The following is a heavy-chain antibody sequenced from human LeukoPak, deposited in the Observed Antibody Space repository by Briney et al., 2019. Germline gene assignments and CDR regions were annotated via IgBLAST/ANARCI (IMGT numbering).Heavy chain of an antibody. J-gene: IGHJ4*02. CDR3: ATGGIDSRYYFDN. CDR1: GFPFSTYW. Sequence: PGGSLRLSCAASGFPFSTYWMHWVCQAPGKGLVWVSRINPDGRSTTYADSVKGRFTISRDNAKNTLYLQMNSLRVEDTAVYYCATGGIDSRYYFDNWGQGTLVTVSS. D-gene: IGHD3-10*01. V-gene: IGHV3-74*03. CDR2: INPDGRST.